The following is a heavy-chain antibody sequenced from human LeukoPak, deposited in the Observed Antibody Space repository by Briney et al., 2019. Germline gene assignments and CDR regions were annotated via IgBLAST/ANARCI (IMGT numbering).Heavy chain of an antibody. V-gene: IGHV3-48*04. CDR3: ARVEGGYDSSGYYYYFDY. CDR2: ISSSSSTI. CDR1: GFTFSSYS. J-gene: IGHJ4*02. D-gene: IGHD3-22*01. Sequence: GGSLRLSCAASGFTFSSYSMNWVRQAPGKGLEWVSYISSSSSTIYYADSVKGRFTISRDNAKNSLYLQMNSLRAEDTAVYYCARVEGGYDSSGYYYYFDYWGQGTLVTVSS.